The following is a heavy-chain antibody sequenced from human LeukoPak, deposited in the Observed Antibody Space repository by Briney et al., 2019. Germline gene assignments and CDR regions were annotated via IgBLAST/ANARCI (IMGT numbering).Heavy chain of an antibody. CDR3: ARDSGYSYGGGYYYGMDV. CDR2: IIPILGIA. D-gene: IGHD5-18*01. J-gene: IGHJ6*02. Sequence: ASVKVSCKASGGTFSSYAISWVRQAPGQGLEWMGRIIPILGIANYAQKFQGRVTITADKSTSTAYMELSSLRSEDTAVYYCARDSGYSYGGGYYYGMDVWGQGTTVTVSS. CDR1: GGTFSSYA. V-gene: IGHV1-69*04.